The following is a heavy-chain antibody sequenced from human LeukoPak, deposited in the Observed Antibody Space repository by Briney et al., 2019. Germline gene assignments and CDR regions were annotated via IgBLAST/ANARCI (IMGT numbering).Heavy chain of an antibody. D-gene: IGHD2-15*01. CDR2: IYHSGST. V-gene: IGHV4-38-2*02. CDR1: GYSISSGYY. Sequence: SETLSLTCTVSGYSISSGYYWGWIRQPPGKGLEWIGSIYHSGSTYYNPSLKSRVTISVDTSKNQFSLKLSSVTAADTAVYYCARRGVRYCGGGSCGRWFDPWGQGTLVTVSS. CDR3: ARRGVRYCGGGSCGRWFDP. J-gene: IGHJ5*02.